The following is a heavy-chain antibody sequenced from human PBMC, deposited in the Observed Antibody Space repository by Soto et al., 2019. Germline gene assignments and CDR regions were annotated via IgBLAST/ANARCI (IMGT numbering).Heavy chain of an antibody. CDR1: GYTFTSYG. D-gene: IGHD5-18*01. CDR2: ISAYNGNT. J-gene: IGHJ3*02. V-gene: IGHV1-18*01. Sequence: ASVKVSCKASGYTFTSYGISWVRQAPGQGLEWMGWISAYNGNTNYAQKLQGRVTMTTDTSTSTAYMELRSLRSDDTAVYYCARDLAAYSYGYDAFDIWGQGTMVTVSS. CDR3: ARDLAAYSYGYDAFDI.